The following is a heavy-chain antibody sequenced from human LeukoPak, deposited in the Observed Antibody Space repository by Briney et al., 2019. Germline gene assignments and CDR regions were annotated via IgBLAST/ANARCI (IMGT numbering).Heavy chain of an antibody. CDR3: ARGVADAGRRLDP. D-gene: IGHD6-13*01. CDR1: GYSFTGYY. V-gene: IGHV1-2*02. J-gene: IGHJ5*02. Sequence: ASVKVSCKTSGYSFTGYYIHWVRQAPGQGLEWLGWISPNSGATKYAQKFQDRVSMTRDTSINTANMELSSLRLDDTAVYYCARGVADAGRRLDPWGQGTLITVSS. CDR2: ISPNSGAT.